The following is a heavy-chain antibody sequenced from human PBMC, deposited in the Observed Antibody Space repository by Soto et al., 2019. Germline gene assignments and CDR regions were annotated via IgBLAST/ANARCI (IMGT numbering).Heavy chain of an antibody. J-gene: IGHJ6*02. CDR3: ARVGGQLFGDHGMDV. D-gene: IGHD3-10*01. V-gene: IGHV1-8*01. CDR2: MSPSSGNT. CDR1: GYTFTTYE. Sequence: QVQLVQSGAEVKKPGASVKVSCKASGYTFTTYEINWVRQVPGQGLEWMGWMSPSSGNTGYVDQFRGRVTMTSNTSMTKAYMELSSLISEDTAVYYCARVGGQLFGDHGMDVWGQGTTVTVSS.